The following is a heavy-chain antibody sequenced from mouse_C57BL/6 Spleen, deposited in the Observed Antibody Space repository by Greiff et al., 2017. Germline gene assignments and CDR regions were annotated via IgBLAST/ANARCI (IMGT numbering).Heavy chain of an antibody. D-gene: IGHD1-1*01. CDR3: TEATVLPFDV. J-gene: IGHJ1*03. Sequence: EVQLVESGGGLVQPGGSMKLSCVASGFTFSNYWMNWVRQSPEKGLEWVAQIRLKSDNYATHYAGSVKGTFTISRDDSKSCVYLQMNTLRAEDTGIYSCTEATVLPFDVWGTGTTVTVSS. CDR2: IRLKSDNYAT. CDR1: GFTFSNYW. V-gene: IGHV6-3*01.